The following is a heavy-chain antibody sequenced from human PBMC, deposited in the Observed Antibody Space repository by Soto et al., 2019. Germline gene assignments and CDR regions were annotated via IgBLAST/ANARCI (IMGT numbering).Heavy chain of an antibody. CDR1: GFTFSTYA. V-gene: IGHV3-23*01. D-gene: IGHD2-15*01. J-gene: IGHJ4*02. CDR2: ISGSGGAT. CDR3: AKDKSTHLLCSGGSCHLNFDD. Sequence: EVQLLESGGGLVQPGGSLRLSCGSSGFTFSTYAMTWVRQAPGKGLEWVSVISGSGGATDYADSVKGRFTISRDNSKNTLFLQMNSLSAEDTVVYYCAKDKSTHLLCSGGSCHLNFDDWGQGTLVTVSS.